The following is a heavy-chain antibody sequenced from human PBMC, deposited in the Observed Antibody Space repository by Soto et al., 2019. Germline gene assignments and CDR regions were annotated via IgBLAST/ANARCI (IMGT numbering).Heavy chain of an antibody. CDR1: GYSFTSYW. CDR2: IYPGDSDT. D-gene: IGHD2-2*01. J-gene: IGHJ4*02. Sequence: GESLKISCKGSGYSFTSYWIGWVRQMPGKGLEWMGIIYPGDSDTRYSPSFQGQVTISADKSISTAYLQWSSLKASDTAMYYCARHTPGSYCSSTSCYADFDYWGQGTLVTVSS. V-gene: IGHV5-51*01. CDR3: ARHTPGSYCSSTSCYADFDY.